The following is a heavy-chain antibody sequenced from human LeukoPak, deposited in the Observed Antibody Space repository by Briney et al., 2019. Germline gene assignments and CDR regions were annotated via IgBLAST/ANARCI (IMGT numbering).Heavy chain of an antibody. CDR1: GGSISSHF. V-gene: IGHV4-59*11. CDR2: IYYSGST. CDR3: ARLLGYCSSTSCYPDY. J-gene: IGHJ4*02. D-gene: IGHD2-2*01. Sequence: SETLSLTCTVSGGSISSHFWSWIRQPPGKGLEWIGYIYYSGSTNYNPSLKSRVTISVDTSKNQFSLKLSSVTAADTAVYYCARLLGYCSSTSCYPDYWGQGTLVTVSS.